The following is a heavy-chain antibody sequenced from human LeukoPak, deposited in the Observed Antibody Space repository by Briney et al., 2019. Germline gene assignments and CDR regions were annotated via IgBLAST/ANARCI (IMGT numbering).Heavy chain of an antibody. J-gene: IGHJ4*02. Sequence: GRSLRLSCAASGFTFSSYAMHWVRQAPGKGLEWVAVISYDGSNKYYADSVKGRFTISRDNSKNTLYLQMNSLRAEDTAVYYCAKDPPSYCSGGSCYPFPFDYWGQGTLVTVSS. D-gene: IGHD2-15*01. CDR2: ISYDGSNK. V-gene: IGHV3-30-3*01. CDR1: GFTFSSYA. CDR3: AKDPPSYCSGGSCYPFPFDY.